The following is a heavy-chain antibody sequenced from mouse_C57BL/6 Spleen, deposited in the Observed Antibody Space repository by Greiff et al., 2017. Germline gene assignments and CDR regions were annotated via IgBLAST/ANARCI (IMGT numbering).Heavy chain of an antibody. CDR3: ARGGGTRYFDY. CDR1: GYAFSSYW. D-gene: IGHD4-1*01. V-gene: IGHV1-80*01. J-gene: IGHJ2*01. Sequence: VKLMESGAELVKPGASVKISCKASGYAFSSYWMNWVKQRPGKGLEWIGQIYPGDGDTNYNGKFKGKATLTADKSSSTAYMQLSSLTSEDSAVYFCARGGGTRYFDYWGQGTTLTVSS. CDR2: IYPGDGDT.